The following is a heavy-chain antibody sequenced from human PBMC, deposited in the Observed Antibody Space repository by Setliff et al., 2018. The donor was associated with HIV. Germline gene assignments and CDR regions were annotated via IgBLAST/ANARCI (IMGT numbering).Heavy chain of an antibody. D-gene: IGHD5-12*01. Sequence: SETLSLTCTVSGGSVSDYYWSWIRQPPGRGLEWIGYIYYSGNTNYKPSLKRRVTISVDTSKNQFSLKLRSVTAADTAVYYCASTGYSGYSDYWGQGTLVTVSS. CDR1: GGSVSDYY. J-gene: IGHJ4*02. CDR3: ASTGYSGYSDY. CDR2: IYYSGNT. V-gene: IGHV4-59*02.